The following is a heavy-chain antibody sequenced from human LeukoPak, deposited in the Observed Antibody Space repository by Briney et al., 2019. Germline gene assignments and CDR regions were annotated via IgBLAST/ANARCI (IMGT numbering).Heavy chain of an antibody. Sequence: GGSLRLSCAASGFTVSSNYMSWVRQAPGKGLEWVSVIYSGGSTYYADSVKGRFTISRDNSKNTLYLQMNSLRAEDTAVYYCARDSPLERHLDYWGQGTLVTVSS. CDR1: GFTVSSNY. V-gene: IGHV3-53*01. CDR2: IYSGGST. D-gene: IGHD1-1*01. CDR3: ARDSPLERHLDY. J-gene: IGHJ4*02.